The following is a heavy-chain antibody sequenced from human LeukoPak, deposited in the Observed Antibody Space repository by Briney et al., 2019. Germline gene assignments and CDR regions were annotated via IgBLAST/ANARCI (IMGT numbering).Heavy chain of an antibody. D-gene: IGHD5-18*01. CDR2: MNPNSGNT. CDR1: GYTFTSYD. CDR3: ATDGYSYGYYYFDY. Sequence: ASVKVSCKASGYTFTSYDINWVRQATGQGLEWMGWMNPNSGNTGYAQKFQGRVTITRNTSISTAYMELSSLRPEDTAVYYCATDGYSYGYYYFDYWGQGTLVTVSS. V-gene: IGHV1-8*03. J-gene: IGHJ4*02.